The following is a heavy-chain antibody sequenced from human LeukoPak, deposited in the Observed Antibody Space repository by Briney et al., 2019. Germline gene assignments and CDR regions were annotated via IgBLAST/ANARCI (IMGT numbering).Heavy chain of an antibody. J-gene: IGHJ4*02. D-gene: IGHD3-22*01. Sequence: ASVKVSCKASGYTFTSYDINWVRQATGQGLEWMGWMNPNSGNTGYAQKFQGRVTMTRNTSISTGYMELSRLRSEDTAVYYCVRGLFYDSSGYTNLNYWGQGTLVTVS. CDR1: GYTFTSYD. CDR2: MNPNSGNT. CDR3: VRGLFYDSSGYTNLNY. V-gene: IGHV1-8*01.